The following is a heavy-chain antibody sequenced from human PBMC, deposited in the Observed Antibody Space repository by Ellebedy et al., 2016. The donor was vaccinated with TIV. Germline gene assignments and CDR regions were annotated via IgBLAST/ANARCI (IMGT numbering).Heavy chain of an antibody. CDR2: ANHNGGT. CDR3: EALAMVDY. D-gene: IGHD5-18*01. J-gene: IGHJ4*02. CDR1: GGSISSSSYY. V-gene: IGHV4-39*01. Sequence: SETLSLXCTVSGGSISSSSYYWTWIRQTPGKGLEWIGEANHNGGTNYNPSLKSRVTISVDTSKNQFFLKLSSVTAADTAVYYCEALAMVDYWGQGTLVTVSS.